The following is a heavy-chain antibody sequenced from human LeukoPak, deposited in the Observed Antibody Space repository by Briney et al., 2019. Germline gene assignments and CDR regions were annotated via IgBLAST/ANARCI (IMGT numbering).Heavy chain of an antibody. J-gene: IGHJ4*02. CDR2: IYPGDSDT. CDR3: ARLLQGVAGTWGY. Sequence: GESLKISCKGSGYSFTSYWIGWVRQMPGKGLEWMGMIYPGDSDTRYSPSFQGQITISVDKSISIAYLQWSSLKASDTATYYCARLLQGVAGTWGYWGQGTLVTVS. V-gene: IGHV5-51*01. D-gene: IGHD6-19*01. CDR1: GYSFTSYW.